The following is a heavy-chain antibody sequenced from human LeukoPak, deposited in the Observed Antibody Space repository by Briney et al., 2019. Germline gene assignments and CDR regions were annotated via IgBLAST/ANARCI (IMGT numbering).Heavy chain of an antibody. D-gene: IGHD6-19*01. J-gene: IGHJ6*03. CDR3: ARLGSSGWTAYGDRQYYYYMDV. V-gene: IGHV4-34*01. CDR2: INHSGST. Sequence: SETLSLTCAVSGGSFSGYYWSWIRQPPGKGLEWMGEINHSGSTNYNPSLKSGGIISLGTSKNQFSLKLSSVTAADTAVYYGARLGSSGWTAYGDRQYYYYMDVWGKGTTVTISS. CDR1: GGSFSGYY.